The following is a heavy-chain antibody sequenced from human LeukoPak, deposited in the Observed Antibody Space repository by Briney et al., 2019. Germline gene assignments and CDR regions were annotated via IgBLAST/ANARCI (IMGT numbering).Heavy chain of an antibody. Sequence: SETLSLTCTVSGGSISSYYWSWIQQPAGKGLEWIGRIYTIGSTNYNPSLKSRVTMSVDTSKNQFSLKLSSVTAADTAVYYCARDVMCSGGSCYLDYWGQGTLVTVSS. CDR2: IYTIGST. V-gene: IGHV4-4*07. D-gene: IGHD2-15*01. CDR3: ARDVMCSGGSCYLDY. CDR1: GGSISSYY. J-gene: IGHJ4*02.